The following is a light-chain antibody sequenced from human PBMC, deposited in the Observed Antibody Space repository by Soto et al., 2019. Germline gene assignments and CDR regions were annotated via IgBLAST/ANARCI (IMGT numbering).Light chain of an antibody. CDR1: SSDVGGYNY. Sequence: QYALTQPPSASGSPGQSVAISCTGTSSDVGGYNYVSWYQQHPGKAPKLMIYEVNKRPSGVPDRFSGSKSGNTASLTVSGLQAEDEADYYCSSYAGSSNVFGTGTKLTVL. J-gene: IGLJ1*01. CDR3: SSYAGSSNV. CDR2: EVN. V-gene: IGLV2-8*01.